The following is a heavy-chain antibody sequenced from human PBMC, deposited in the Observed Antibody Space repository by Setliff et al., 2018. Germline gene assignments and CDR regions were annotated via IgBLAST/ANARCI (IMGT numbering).Heavy chain of an antibody. CDR1: GGSISDNNYY. J-gene: IGHJ5*02. V-gene: IGHV4-39*02. Sequence: SETLSLTCTVSGGSISDNNYYWGWIRQSPGKELEWIGYIYYSGTTYSNSSLKSRLSISVDTSNNQFSLNLISVTAADTAVYYCARERGFAGYYGSWTHQSFDLWGQGSLVTVSS. CDR3: ARERGFAGYYGSWTHQSFDL. D-gene: IGHD3-10*01. CDR2: IYYSGTT.